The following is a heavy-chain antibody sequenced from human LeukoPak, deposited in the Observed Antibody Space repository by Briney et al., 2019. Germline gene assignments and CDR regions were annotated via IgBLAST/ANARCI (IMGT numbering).Heavy chain of an antibody. J-gene: IGHJ4*02. CDR1: GFTFHNYY. CDR2: ISYDGSNK. V-gene: IGHV3-30*03. Sequence: GGSLRLSCVASGFTFHNYYMSWVRQAPGKGLEWVAVISYDGSNKYYADSVKGRFTISRDNSKNTLYLQMNSLRAEDTAVYYCARDSLGDPTYYFDYWGQGTLVTVSS. D-gene: IGHD3-10*01. CDR3: ARDSLGDPTYYFDY.